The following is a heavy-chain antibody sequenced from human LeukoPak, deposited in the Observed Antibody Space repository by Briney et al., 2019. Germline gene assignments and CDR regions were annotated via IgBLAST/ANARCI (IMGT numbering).Heavy chain of an antibody. D-gene: IGHD3-22*01. CDR1: GISLSNYG. V-gene: IGHV3-23*01. J-gene: IGHJ4*02. CDR3: AKRGVVIRVILVGFHKEAYYFDS. Sequence: GGSLRLSCAVSGISLSNYGMSWVRQAPGKGLEWVAGISGSGGSTNYADSVKGRFTISRDNPKNTLYLQMNRLRAEDTAVYFCAKRGVVIRVILVGFHKEAYYFDSWGQGALATVSS. CDR2: ISGSGGST.